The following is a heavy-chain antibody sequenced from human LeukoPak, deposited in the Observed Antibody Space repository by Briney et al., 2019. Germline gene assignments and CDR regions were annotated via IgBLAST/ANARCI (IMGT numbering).Heavy chain of an antibody. Sequence: GGSLRLSCAASGFTFDDYAMHWVRQAPGKGLEWVSGISWNSGSIGYADSVKGRFTISRDNAKNSLYLQMNSLRAEDTALYYCAKAVPKAIGGCYMDVWGKGATVTVSS. J-gene: IGHJ6*03. V-gene: IGHV3-9*01. D-gene: IGHD3-16*01. CDR2: ISWNSGSI. CDR3: AKAVPKAIGGCYMDV. CDR1: GFTFDDYA.